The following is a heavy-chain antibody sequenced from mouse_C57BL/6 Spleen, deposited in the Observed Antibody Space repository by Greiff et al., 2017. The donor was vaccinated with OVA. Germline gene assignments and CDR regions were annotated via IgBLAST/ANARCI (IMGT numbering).Heavy chain of an antibody. J-gene: IGHJ1*03. Sequence: QVQLQQSGPELVKPGASVKISCKASGYAFSSSWMNWVKQRPGKGLEWIGRIYPGDGDTNYNGKFKGKATLTADKSSSTAYMQLNSLTSEDSAVYFCARKDYYGSSYGYFDDWGKGTTVTVSS. CDR2: IYPGDGDT. V-gene: IGHV1-82*01. D-gene: IGHD1-1*01. CDR3: ARKDYYGSSYGYFDD. CDR1: GYAFSSSW.